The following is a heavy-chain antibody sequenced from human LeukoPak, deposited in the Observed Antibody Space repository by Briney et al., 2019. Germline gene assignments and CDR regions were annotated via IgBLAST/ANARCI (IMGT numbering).Heavy chain of an antibody. Sequence: GASVKVSCKASGYTFTGYYMHWVRQAPGQGLEWMGWINPNSGGTNYAQKFQGRVTMTRDTSISTAYMELSSLRSEDTAVYYCARGTTSAAYYYYMDVWGKGTTVTVSS. J-gene: IGHJ6*03. CDR3: ARGTTSAAYYYYMDV. V-gene: IGHV1-2*02. CDR1: GYTFTGYY. D-gene: IGHD2-2*01. CDR2: INPNSGGT.